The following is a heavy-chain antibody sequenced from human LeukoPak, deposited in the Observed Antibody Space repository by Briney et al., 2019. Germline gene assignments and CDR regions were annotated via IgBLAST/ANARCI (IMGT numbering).Heavy chain of an antibody. CDR1: GFTVSSNY. CDR2: IKQDGSEK. V-gene: IGHV3-7*01. Sequence: PGGSLRLSCAASGFTVSSNYMSWVRQAPGKGLEWVANIKQDGSEKYYVDSVKGRFTISRDNAKNSLYLQMNSLRAEDTAVYYCAREDWDTAMVFDYWGQGTLVTVSS. CDR3: AREDWDTAMVFDY. D-gene: IGHD5-18*01. J-gene: IGHJ4*02.